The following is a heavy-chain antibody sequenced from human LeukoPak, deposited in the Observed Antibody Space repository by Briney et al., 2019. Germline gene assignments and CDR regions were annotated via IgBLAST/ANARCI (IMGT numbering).Heavy chain of an antibody. CDR1: GGSFSGYY. Sequence: SETLSLTCAVYGGSFSGYYWSWIRQPPGKGLEWIGEINHSGSTNYNPSLKSRVTISVDTSKNQFSLKLSSVTAADTAVYYCASQIVVVPAAMGGDAFDIWGQGTMVTVSS. CDR2: INHSGST. CDR3: ASQIVVVPAAMGGDAFDI. J-gene: IGHJ3*02. V-gene: IGHV4-34*01. D-gene: IGHD2-2*01.